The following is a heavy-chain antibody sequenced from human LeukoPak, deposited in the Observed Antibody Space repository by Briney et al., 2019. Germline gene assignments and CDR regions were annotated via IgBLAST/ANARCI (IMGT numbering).Heavy chain of an antibody. CDR3: ARLKKGFTFDY. J-gene: IGHJ4*02. CDR1: GGSISSGSYY. V-gene: IGHV4-61*02. CDR2: IYTSGST. Sequence: SETLSLTCAVSGGSISSGSYYWSWIRQPAGKGLEWIRRIYTSGSTNYNPSLKSRVTISVDTSKNQFSLKLSSVTAAETAVYYCARLKKGFTFDYWGQGTLVTVSS.